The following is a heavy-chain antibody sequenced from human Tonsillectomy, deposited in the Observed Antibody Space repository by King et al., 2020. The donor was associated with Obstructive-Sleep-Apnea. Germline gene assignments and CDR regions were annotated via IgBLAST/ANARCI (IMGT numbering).Heavy chain of an antibody. CDR3: AKDYRKYFQH. CDR1: GFTFSSFG. Sequence: VQLVESGGGVVQPGRSLRLSCAASGFTFSSFGMHWVRQGLGKGLEWVPVISFVGSNKYYACSLKGRFTISRDNSKNTLYLQMNSLRAEDTAVYYCAKDYRKYFQHWGQGTLVTVSS. D-gene: IGHD1-26*01. V-gene: IGHV3-30*18. CDR2: ISFVGSNK. J-gene: IGHJ1*01.